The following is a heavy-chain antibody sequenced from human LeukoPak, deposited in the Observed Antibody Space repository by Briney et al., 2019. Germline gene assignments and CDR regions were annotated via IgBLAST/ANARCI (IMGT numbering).Heavy chain of an antibody. CDR1: GFTFSSFA. CDR2: ISGSGSST. D-gene: IGHD6-13*01. Sequence: PGGSLRLSCAASGFTFSSFAMSWVRQAPGKGLEWVSIISGSGSSTSYGDSVKGRFTISRDNSENTLYLQMNSLRAEETAVYYCAKAIAATGRWWIFDYWGQGTLVTVSS. CDR3: AKAIAATGRWWIFDY. J-gene: IGHJ4*02. V-gene: IGHV3-23*01.